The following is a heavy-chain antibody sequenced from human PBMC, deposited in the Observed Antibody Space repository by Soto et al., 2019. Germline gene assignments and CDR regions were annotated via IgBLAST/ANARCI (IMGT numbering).Heavy chain of an antibody. Sequence: QVQLVESGGGVVQPGRSLRLSCAASGFTFSSYAMHWVRQAPGKGLEWVAVISYDGSNKYYADSVKGRFTISRDNSKNTLYQQMNSLRAEDTAVYYCARDPIAVTSDPTYYFDYWGQGTLVTVSS. CDR2: ISYDGSNK. V-gene: IGHV3-30-3*01. D-gene: IGHD6-19*01. CDR1: GFTFSSYA. CDR3: ARDPIAVTSDPTYYFDY. J-gene: IGHJ4*02.